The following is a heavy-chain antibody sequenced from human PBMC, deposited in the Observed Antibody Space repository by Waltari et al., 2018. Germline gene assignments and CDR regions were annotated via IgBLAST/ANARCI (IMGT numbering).Heavy chain of an antibody. CDR3: ARGTLYNNGWWDF. Sequence: QVQLQESGPGLVKPSETLSLTCTVSGGSISLYYWSWSRQPTGKGLEWIGHVFYRGSTNYNPSLKSRVTISVDTSKNQFSLRLSSVTAADTAVYYCARGTLYNNGWWDFWGQGTLVPVSS. D-gene: IGHD6-19*01. J-gene: IGHJ4*02. CDR2: VFYRGST. V-gene: IGHV4-59*01. CDR1: GGSISLYY.